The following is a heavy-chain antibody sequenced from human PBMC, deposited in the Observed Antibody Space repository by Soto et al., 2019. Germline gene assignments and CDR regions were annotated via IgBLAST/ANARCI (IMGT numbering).Heavy chain of an antibody. J-gene: IGHJ4*02. CDR2: MNPNSGNT. Sequence: ASVNVSGKASGYNFNTFDIYWVRQATGHGLEWMGWMNPNSGNTGYAQELRGRVTMTRNTSNTTAYMELTSLTSDDTGVYYCAGGNFRYWGQGTLVTVSS. CDR3: AGGNFRY. V-gene: IGHV1-8*02. CDR1: GYNFNTFD.